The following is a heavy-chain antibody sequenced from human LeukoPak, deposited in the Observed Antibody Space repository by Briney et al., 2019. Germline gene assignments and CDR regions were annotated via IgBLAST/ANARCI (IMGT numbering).Heavy chain of an antibody. J-gene: IGHJ3*02. CDR2: ISAYNGNT. V-gene: IGHV1-18*01. Sequence: ASVKVSCKASGYTFTSYGISWVRQAPGQGLEWMGWISAYNGNTNYAQKPQGRVTMTTDTSTSTAYMELRSLRSDDTAVYYCARDVRAYYYDSSGFSRADAFDIWGQGTMVTVSS. D-gene: IGHD3-22*01. CDR3: ARDVRAYYYDSSGFSRADAFDI. CDR1: GYTFTSYG.